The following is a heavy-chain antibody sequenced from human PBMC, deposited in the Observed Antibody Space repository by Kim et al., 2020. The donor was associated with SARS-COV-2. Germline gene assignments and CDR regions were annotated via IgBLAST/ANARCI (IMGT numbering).Heavy chain of an antibody. J-gene: IGHJ4*02. V-gene: IGHV4-59*01. Sequence: YNPSLTRRVTVSVDTSKNQFSLNLSSVTAADTAVYYCARAPSVSYQHYYDYWGQGTLVTVSS. CDR3: ARAPSVSYQHYYDY. D-gene: IGHD1-26*01.